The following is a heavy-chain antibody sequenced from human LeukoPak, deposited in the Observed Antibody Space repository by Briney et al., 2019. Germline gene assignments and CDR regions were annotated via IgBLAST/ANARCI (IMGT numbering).Heavy chain of an antibody. CDR2: IKQDGSEK. CDR1: EFTFSSYW. V-gene: IGHV3-7*01. D-gene: IGHD2-8*01. J-gene: IGHJ6*03. CDR3: ARSPIVLMVYAIYYMDV. Sequence: GGSLRLSCAVSEFTFSSYWMSWVRQAPGKGLEWVANIKQDGSEKYYVDSVKGRFTISRDNAKNSLYLQMNSLRAEDTAVYYCARSPIVLMVYAIYYMDVWGKGTTVTVSS.